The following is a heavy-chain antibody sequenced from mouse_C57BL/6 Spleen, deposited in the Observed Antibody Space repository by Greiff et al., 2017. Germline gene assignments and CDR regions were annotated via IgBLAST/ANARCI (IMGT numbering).Heavy chain of an antibody. CDR2: IYPGSGNT. CDR3: ARGDWDGGDY. Sequence: VQLQESGAELVRPGASVKLSCKASGYTFTDYYINWVKQRPGQGLEWIARIYPGSGNTYYNEKFKGKATLTAEKSSSTAYMQLSSLTSEDSAVYFFARGDWDGGDYWGQGTTLTVSS. CDR1: GYTFTDYY. D-gene: IGHD4-1*01. V-gene: IGHV1-76*01. J-gene: IGHJ2*01.